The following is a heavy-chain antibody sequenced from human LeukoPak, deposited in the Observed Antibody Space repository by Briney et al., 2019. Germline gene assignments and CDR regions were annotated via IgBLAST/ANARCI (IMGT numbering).Heavy chain of an antibody. CDR3: AGDIWSRGGRYFDY. D-gene: IGHD3-16*01. J-gene: IGHJ4*02. Sequence: GGSLRLSCAVSGLTFSNFKMNWVRQAPGKGLEWVSYISDSGRTTFYADSVKGRLTISKDNAKNSLYLQMSSLRVEDTAVYYCAGDIWSRGGRYFDYWGQGTLVTVSS. V-gene: IGHV3-48*03. CDR1: GLTFSNFK. CDR2: ISDSGRTT.